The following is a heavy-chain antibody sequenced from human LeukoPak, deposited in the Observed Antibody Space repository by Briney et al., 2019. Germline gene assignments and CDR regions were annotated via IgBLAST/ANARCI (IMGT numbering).Heavy chain of an antibody. Sequence: SETLSLTCTVSGYSISSGYYWGWIRPPPGKGLEWIGIIYHSGSTYYNPSLKSRVTISVDTSKNQFSLKLSSVTAADTAVYYCAREGSYDFWSGYQAGIDYWGQGTLVTVSS. CDR1: GYSISSGYY. D-gene: IGHD3-3*01. CDR2: IYHSGST. V-gene: IGHV4-38-2*02. J-gene: IGHJ4*02. CDR3: AREGSYDFWSGYQAGIDY.